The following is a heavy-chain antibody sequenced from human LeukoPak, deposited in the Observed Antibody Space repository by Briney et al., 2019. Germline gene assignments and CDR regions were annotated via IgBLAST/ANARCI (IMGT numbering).Heavy chain of an antibody. CDR2: ISSSGTHT. CDR3: ARALAAAGTGYYFDY. J-gene: IGHJ4*02. Sequence: GGSLRLSCAASGFTFRTYSVNWVRQAPGKGLEWVSSISSSGTHTYYAYSVKGRFTISRDNAMNSLYLQMNSLRAEDTAVYYCARALAAAGTGYYFDYWGQGTLVTVSS. D-gene: IGHD6-13*01. V-gene: IGHV3-21*01. CDR1: GFTFRTYS.